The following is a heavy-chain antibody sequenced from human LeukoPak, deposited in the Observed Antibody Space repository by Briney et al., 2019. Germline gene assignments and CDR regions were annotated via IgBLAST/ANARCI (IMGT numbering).Heavy chain of an antibody. V-gene: IGHV3-23*01. D-gene: IGHD1-26*01. J-gene: IGHJ1*01. CDR1: GFTFNTYA. CDR3: AKDAWGELPFQH. CDR2: VSGSGAGT. Sequence: PGGSLRLSCIASGFTFNTYAMSWVRQAPGKGLEWVAAVSGSGAGTYYADSVKGRFTISRDNSKNTLYLQMNSLRAEDTAVYYCAKDAWGELPFQHWGQGTLVTVSS.